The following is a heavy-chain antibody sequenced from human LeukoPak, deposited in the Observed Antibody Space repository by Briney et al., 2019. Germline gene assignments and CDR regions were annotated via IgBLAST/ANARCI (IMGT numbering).Heavy chain of an antibody. CDR1: GFTFRTYE. CDR3: ARAYGLNPDY. D-gene: IGHD3-10*01. CDR2: ISSSSSTM. Sequence: GGSLRLSCAASGFTFRTYEMNWIRQAPGKGLEWISYISSSSSTMYYADAVKGRFTISRNNAQNSLFLQMNSLREEDTAVYYCARAYGLNPDYWGQGTLVTVSS. J-gene: IGHJ4*02. V-gene: IGHV3-48*03.